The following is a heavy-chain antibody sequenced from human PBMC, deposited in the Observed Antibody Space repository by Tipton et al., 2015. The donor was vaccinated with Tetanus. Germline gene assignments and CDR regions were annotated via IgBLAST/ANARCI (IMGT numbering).Heavy chain of an antibody. CDR2: IYDSGGT. CDR1: GGSIRGGTFY. V-gene: IGHV4-39*01. J-gene: IGHJ4*02. CDR3: ASDQGGCFSPIDC. Sequence: TLSLTCTVSGGSIRGGTFYWGWIRQPPGKGLEWIGSIYDSGGTYYNPSLKSRVTISVDTSKDQFSLNLNSMAAADTGVYDCASDQGGCFSPIDCWGQGILVTVSS. D-gene: IGHD2-21*01.